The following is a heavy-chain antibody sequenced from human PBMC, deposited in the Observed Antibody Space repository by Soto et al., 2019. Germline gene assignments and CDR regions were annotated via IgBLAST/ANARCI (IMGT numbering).Heavy chain of an antibody. CDR1: GFTFSSYG. CDR3: ATTGPY. Sequence: QVQLVESGGGVVQPGRSLRLSCAASGFTFSSYGMHWVRQAPGKGLEWVAVIWFAGSNKFYADSVKGRFTISRDNSKNTVSRQMNSLRDEASAAYYCATTGPYWGQGTLVTVSS. V-gene: IGHV3-33*01. CDR2: IWFAGSNK. J-gene: IGHJ4*02.